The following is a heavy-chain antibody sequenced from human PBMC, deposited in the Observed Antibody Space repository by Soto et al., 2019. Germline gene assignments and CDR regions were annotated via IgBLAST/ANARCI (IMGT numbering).Heavy chain of an antibody. D-gene: IGHD6-13*01. Sequence: PGGSLILSCAASGFTFSSRVMHWVRQAPGKGLEWVALLWSDGTIKYYEDSVKGRFTISRDNSMNTLYLQMDSLRAEDTGVYYCVREGLTAGAGGPDDWGQGALVTVSA. V-gene: IGHV3-33*01. CDR3: VREGLTAGAGGPDD. J-gene: IGHJ4*02. CDR2: LWSDGTIK. CDR1: GFTFSSRV.